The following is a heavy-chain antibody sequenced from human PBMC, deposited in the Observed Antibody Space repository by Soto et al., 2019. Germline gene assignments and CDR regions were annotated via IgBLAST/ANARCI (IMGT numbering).Heavy chain of an antibody. V-gene: IGHV4-59*01. CDR2: IYYSGST. CDR3: ARRGRDVDDYYYYMDV. Sequence: QVQLQESGPGLVKPSETLSLTCTVSGGSISSYYWSWIRQPPGKGLEWIGYIYYSGSTNYNPSLKSRVTISVDTSKNQFSLKLSSVTAADMAVYYCARRGRDVDDYYYYMDVWGKGTTVTVSS. D-gene: IGHD2-15*01. J-gene: IGHJ6*03. CDR1: GGSISSYY.